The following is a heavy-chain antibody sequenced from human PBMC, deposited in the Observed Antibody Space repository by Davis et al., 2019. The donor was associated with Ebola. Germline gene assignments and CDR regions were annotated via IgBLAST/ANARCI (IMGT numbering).Heavy chain of an antibody. J-gene: IGHJ4*02. CDR2: ISSSSSYI. Sequence: GGSLRLSCAASGFTFSSYSMNWVRQAPGKGLEWVSSISSSSSYIYYADSVKGRFTISRDNATNSLYLQMNSLRAEDTAVYYCARDGYYYGSGSYMAIDYWGQGTLVTVSS. CDR1: GFTFSSYS. V-gene: IGHV3-21*01. CDR3: ARDGYYYGSGSYMAIDY. D-gene: IGHD3-10*01.